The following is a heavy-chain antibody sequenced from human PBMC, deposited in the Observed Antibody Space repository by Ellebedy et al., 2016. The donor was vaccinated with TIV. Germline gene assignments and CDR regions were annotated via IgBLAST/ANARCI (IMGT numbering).Heavy chain of an antibody. J-gene: IGHJ3*02. CDR1: GGSISSYY. D-gene: IGHD3-16*01. V-gene: IGHV4-59*13. CDR3: ARETYYHAFDI. CDR2: IYYSGST. Sequence: SETLSLTXTVSGGSISSYYWSWIRQPPGKGLEWIGYIYYSGSTNYNPSLKSRVTISVDTSKNQFSLKLSSVTAADTAVYYCARETYYHAFDIWGQGTMVTVSS.